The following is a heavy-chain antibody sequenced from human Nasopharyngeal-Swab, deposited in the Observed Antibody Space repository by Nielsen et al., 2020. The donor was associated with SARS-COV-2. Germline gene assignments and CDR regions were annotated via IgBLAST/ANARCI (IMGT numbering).Heavy chain of an antibody. J-gene: IGHJ6*02. D-gene: IGHD3-10*01. CDR1: GGSISSSSYY. CDR3: ARSSPGSPGGYYYGMDV. Sequence: ESLKISCTVPGGSISSSSYYWGWIRQPPGKGLEWIGSIYYSGSTYYDPSLKSRVTISVDTSKNQFSLKLSSVTAADTAVYYCARSSPGSPGGYYYGMDVWGQGTTVTVSS. V-gene: IGHV4-39*07. CDR2: IYYSGST.